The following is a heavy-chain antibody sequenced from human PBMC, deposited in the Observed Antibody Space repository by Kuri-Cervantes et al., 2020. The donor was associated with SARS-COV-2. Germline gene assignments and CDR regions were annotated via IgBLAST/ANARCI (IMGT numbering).Heavy chain of an antibody. CDR1: GFTFSSYA. D-gene: IGHD3-22*01. J-gene: IGHJ4*02. CDR3: TSQGPGDSSGYSFPGFDY. V-gene: IGHV3-73*01. Sequence: GESLKISCAASGFTFSSYAMSWVRQAPGKGLEWVGRIRSEANSYATAYAASVKGRFTISRDDSKNTAYLQMNSLKTEDTAVYYCTSQGPGDSSGYSFPGFDYWGQGTLVTVSS. CDR2: IRSEANSYAT.